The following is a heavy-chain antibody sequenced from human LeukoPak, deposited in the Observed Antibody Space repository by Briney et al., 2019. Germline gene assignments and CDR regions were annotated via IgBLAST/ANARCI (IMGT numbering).Heavy chain of an antibody. V-gene: IGHV3-30-3*01. Sequence: QSGGSLRLSCAASGFTFSSYAMHWVRQAPGKGLEWVAVISYDGSNKYYADSVKGRFTISRDNSKNTLYLQMNSLRAEDTAVYYCARDLVSVTAMASFDYWGQGTLVTVSS. CDR3: ARDLVSVTAMASFDY. D-gene: IGHD5-18*01. CDR1: GFTFSSYA. CDR2: ISYDGSNK. J-gene: IGHJ4*02.